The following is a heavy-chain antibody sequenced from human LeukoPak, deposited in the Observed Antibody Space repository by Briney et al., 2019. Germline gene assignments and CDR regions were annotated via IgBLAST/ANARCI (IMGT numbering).Heavy chain of an antibody. CDR1: GFTFSSYS. J-gene: IGHJ4*02. CDR2: ISSSSSYI. D-gene: IGHD3-22*01. Sequence: GGPLRLSCAASGFTFSSYSMNWVRQAPGKGLEWVSSISSSSSYIYYADSVKGRFTISRDNAKNSLYLQMNSLRAEDTAVYYCARVNDYYDSSGYYYAVDYWGQGTLVTVSS. CDR3: ARVNDYYDSSGYYYAVDY. V-gene: IGHV3-21*01.